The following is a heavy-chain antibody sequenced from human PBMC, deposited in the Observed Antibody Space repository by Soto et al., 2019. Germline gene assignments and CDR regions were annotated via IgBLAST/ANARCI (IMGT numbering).Heavy chain of an antibody. CDR3: AIVEGDILTLDS. Sequence: QVHLQESGPGLVQPSGTLSLTCTVSSGSIRSSNWWRWVRQSPGKGLEWIGEMFHSGSASYNPSLKSRVAISVDKATTQFALKLISVTAAGTAVYYCAIVEGDILTLDSWGQGTLVTVSS. CDR2: MFHSGSA. V-gene: IGHV4-4*02. D-gene: IGHD3-9*01. CDR1: SGSIRSSNW. J-gene: IGHJ4*02.